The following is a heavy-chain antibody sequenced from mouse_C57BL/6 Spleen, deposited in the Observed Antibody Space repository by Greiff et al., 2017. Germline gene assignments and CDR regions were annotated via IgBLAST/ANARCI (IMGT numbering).Heavy chain of an antibody. CDR1: GYTFTDYY. Sequence: EVQLQQSGPELVKPGASVKISCKASGYTFTDYYMNWVKQSHGKSLEWIGDINPNNGGTSYNQKFKGKATLTVDKSSSTAYMELRSLTSEDSAVYYCARSGLRLYYFDYWGQGTTLTVSS. CDR2: INPNNGGT. V-gene: IGHV1-26*01. J-gene: IGHJ2*01. D-gene: IGHD2-4*01. CDR3: ARSGLRLYYFDY.